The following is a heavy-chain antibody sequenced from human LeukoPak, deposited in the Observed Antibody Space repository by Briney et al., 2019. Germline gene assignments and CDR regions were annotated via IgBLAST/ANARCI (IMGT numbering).Heavy chain of an antibody. Sequence: GGSLRLSCAASGFTFSSYAMSWVRQAPRKGLEWVSVISGSGGSTYYADSVKGRFTISRDNSKNTLYLQMNSLRAEDTAVYYCAKSPYSGSYYDAWFDPWGQGTLVTVSS. D-gene: IGHD1-26*01. J-gene: IGHJ5*02. CDR2: ISGSGGST. CDR1: GFTFSSYA. CDR3: AKSPYSGSYYDAWFDP. V-gene: IGHV3-23*01.